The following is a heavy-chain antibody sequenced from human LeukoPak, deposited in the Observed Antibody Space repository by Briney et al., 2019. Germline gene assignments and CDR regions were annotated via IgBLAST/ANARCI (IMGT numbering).Heavy chain of an antibody. V-gene: IGHV4-59*01. CDR3: ARADLYDTSLFFDY. CDR2: IHHSGNT. Sequence: SETLSLTCTVSGASIQTNFWSWLRQPPGKGLEWIGYIHHSGNTNYNPSLRSRVTILIDTPTKQFSLRLNSVTAADTALYYCARADLYDTSLFFDYWGQGILVTVSS. D-gene: IGHD3-16*01. J-gene: IGHJ4*02. CDR1: GASIQTNF.